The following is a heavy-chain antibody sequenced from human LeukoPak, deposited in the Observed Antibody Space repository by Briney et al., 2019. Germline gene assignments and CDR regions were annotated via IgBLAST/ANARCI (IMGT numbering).Heavy chain of an antibody. V-gene: IGHV3-23*01. D-gene: IGHD2-2*02. J-gene: IGHJ5*02. CDR1: GFAFSTYA. CDR2: ISGSGGST. Sequence: GGSLRLSCAASGFAFSTYAMSWVRQAPGKGLEWVSTISGSGGSTYYADSAKGRFTISRDNSKDTLFLQLNSLTAADTAMYFCAKASVAIPQYCNSWGQGTLVTVSS. CDR3: AKASVAIPQYCNS.